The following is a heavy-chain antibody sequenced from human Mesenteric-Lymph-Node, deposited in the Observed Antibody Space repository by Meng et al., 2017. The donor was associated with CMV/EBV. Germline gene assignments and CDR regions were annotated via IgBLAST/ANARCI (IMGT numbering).Heavy chain of an antibody. CDR3: GRGVGSFDPILDP. CDR2: INLANGDT. V-gene: IGHV1-2*02. CDR1: GYNFLDHL. Sequence: ASVKVSCKTYGYNFLDHLMHWVRQAPGQGLEWMGWINLANGDTRYPLKFQGRITMTRDMSITTVYMDLNSLTSDDTAFYYCGRGVGSFDPILDPWGRGTLVTVSS. J-gene: IGHJ5*02. D-gene: IGHD3-9*01.